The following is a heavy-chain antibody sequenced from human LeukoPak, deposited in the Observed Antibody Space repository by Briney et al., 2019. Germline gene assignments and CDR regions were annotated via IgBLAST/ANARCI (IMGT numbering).Heavy chain of an antibody. D-gene: IGHD1-26*01. J-gene: IGHJ4*02. Sequence: ASVKVSCKASGGTSSSYAISWVRQAPGQGLEWMGGIIPIFGTANYAQKFQGRVTITADESTSTAYMELSSLRSEDTAVYYCARDPNSGSYYQMDYWGQGTLVTVSS. CDR2: IIPIFGTA. CDR3: ARDPNSGSYYQMDY. CDR1: GGTSSSYA. V-gene: IGHV1-69*13.